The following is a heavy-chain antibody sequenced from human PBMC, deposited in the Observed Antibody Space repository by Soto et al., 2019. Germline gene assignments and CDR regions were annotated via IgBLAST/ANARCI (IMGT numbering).Heavy chain of an antibody. J-gene: IGHJ4*02. CDR1: GYSFTSYW. V-gene: IGHV5-10-1*01. Sequence: PGESLKISCKGSGYSFTSYWISWVRQMPGKGLEWMGRIDPSDSYTNYSPSFQGHVTISADKSISTAYLQWSSLKASDTAMYYCARSRHYYDSSGPVGYWGQGTLVTVS. D-gene: IGHD3-22*01. CDR2: IDPSDSYT. CDR3: ARSRHYYDSSGPVGY.